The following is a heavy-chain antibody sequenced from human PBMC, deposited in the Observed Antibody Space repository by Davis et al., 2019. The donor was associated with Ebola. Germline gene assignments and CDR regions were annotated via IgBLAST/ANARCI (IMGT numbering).Heavy chain of an antibody. D-gene: IGHD2-21*02. CDR3: AREKVVTAVYYYYYGMDV. CDR1: GGTFSSYA. CDR2: IIPILGIA. Sequence: AASVKVSCKASGGTFSSYAISWVRQAPGQGLEWMGRIIPILGIANYAQKFQGRVTITADKSTSTAYMELSSLRSGDTAVYYCAREKVVTAVYYYYYGMDVWGQGTTVTVSS. V-gene: IGHV1-69*04. J-gene: IGHJ6*02.